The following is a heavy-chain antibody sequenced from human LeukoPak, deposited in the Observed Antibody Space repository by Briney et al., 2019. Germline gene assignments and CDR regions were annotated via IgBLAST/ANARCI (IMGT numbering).Heavy chain of an antibody. V-gene: IGHV3-23*01. D-gene: IGHD3-22*01. CDR1: GFTFSSYA. CDR3: ARRGYYYDSSGYYLGGFDC. CDR2: ISGSDAGT. J-gene: IGHJ4*02. Sequence: GGSLRLSCAASGFTFSSYAMSWVRQAPGKRLEWVSAISGSDAGTYHADSVKGRFTISRDNAKNSLYLQMNSLRAEDTAVYYCARRGYYYDSSGYYLGGFDCWGQGTLVTVSS.